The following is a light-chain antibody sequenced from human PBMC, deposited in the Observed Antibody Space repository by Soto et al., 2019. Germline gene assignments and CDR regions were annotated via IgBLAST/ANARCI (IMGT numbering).Light chain of an antibody. V-gene: IGLV1-40*01. CDR2: GNS. CDR3: QSYDSSLSGFWV. CDR1: SSNIGAGYD. J-gene: IGLJ3*02. Sequence: QSVLTQPPSVSGAPGQRVTISCTGSSSNIGAGYDVHWYQQLPGTAPKLLIYGNSNRPSGVPDRFSGSKSGTSASLAITGLQAEDEDDDYCQSYDSSLSGFWVFGGGTKVTVL.